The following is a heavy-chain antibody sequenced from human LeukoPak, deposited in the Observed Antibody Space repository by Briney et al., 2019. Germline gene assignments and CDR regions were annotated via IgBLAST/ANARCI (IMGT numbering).Heavy chain of an antibody. V-gene: IGHV1-69*05. CDR3: ASRPENIAGRPVPYYYYMDV. CDR1: GGTLSSYA. J-gene: IGHJ6*03. CDR2: IIQMFGAT. D-gene: IGHD6-6*01. Sequence: ASVKVSCKASGGTLSSYAISWVRQAPGQGLEWMGGIIQMFGATDYAQKFQGRVTITTDESTSTVYMELTSLRSEDTAVYYCASRPENIAGRPVPYYYYMDVWGGGTTVTVSS.